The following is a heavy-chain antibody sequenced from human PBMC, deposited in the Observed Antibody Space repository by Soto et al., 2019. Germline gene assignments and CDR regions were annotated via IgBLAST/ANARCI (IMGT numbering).Heavy chain of an antibody. CDR3: ARIEASGRGWDV. Sequence: EVQLVESGGGLVQPGGSLRLSCVDSGFTFSSYWMSWVRQAPVKGLEWVGNIKQDGSEENYVDSVKGRFTISRDNAKNSMDLKMNSLRAEDTAVYYCARIEASGRGWDVWGQGTTVVVSS. J-gene: IGHJ6*02. CDR1: GFTFSSYW. V-gene: IGHV3-7*01. D-gene: IGHD3-10*01. CDR2: IKQDGSEE.